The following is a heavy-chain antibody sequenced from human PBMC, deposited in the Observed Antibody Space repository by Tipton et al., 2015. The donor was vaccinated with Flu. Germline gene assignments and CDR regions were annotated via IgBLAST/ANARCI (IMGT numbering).Heavy chain of an antibody. J-gene: IGHJ4*02. V-gene: IGHV4-59*01. CDR3: ARISDTYYYDSSGYYYFDY. Sequence: GLVKPSETLSLTCTVSGGSISSYYWSWIRQPPGKGLEWIGYIYYSGSTNYNPSLKSRVTISVDTSKNQFSLKLSSVTAADTAVYYCARISDTYYYDSSGYYYFDYWGQGTLVTVSS. D-gene: IGHD3-22*01. CDR2: IYYSGST. CDR1: GGSISSYY.